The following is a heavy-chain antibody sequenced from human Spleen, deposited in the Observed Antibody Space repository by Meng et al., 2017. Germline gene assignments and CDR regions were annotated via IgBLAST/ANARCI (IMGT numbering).Heavy chain of an antibody. V-gene: IGHV4-30-4*01. Sequence: QLQLQESGPGLVKPSQTLSLTCTVSGGSIRSGDYYWSWIRQPPGKGLEWIGDIYYSGSTFYSPSLKSRVTISVDTSKNQFSLKLKSVTAADTAVYYCARGVDESSGYYYVGWGQGTLVTVSS. CDR1: GGSIRSGDYY. CDR3: ARGVDESSGYYYVG. D-gene: IGHD3-22*01. CDR2: IYYSGST. J-gene: IGHJ4*02.